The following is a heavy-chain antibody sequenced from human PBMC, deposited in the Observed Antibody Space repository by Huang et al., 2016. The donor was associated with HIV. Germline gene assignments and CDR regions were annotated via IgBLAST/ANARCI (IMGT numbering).Heavy chain of an antibody. D-gene: IGHD6-19*01. Sequence: QVQLVESGGGLVKPGGSLRLSCTASGLVFSAHYMNWIRQGPGKGLVWISYIRLSGTTIRYADSVKGRFTISRDNAKKSLFLEMNSLRVEDTAVYYCARRMAGWDDVFDMWGQGTMVTVSS. J-gene: IGHJ3*02. CDR1: GLVFSAHY. V-gene: IGHV3-11*01. CDR2: IRLSGTTI. CDR3: ARRMAGWDDVFDM.